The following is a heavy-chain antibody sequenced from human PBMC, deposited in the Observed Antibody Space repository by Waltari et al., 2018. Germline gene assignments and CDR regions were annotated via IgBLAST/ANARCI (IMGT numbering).Heavy chain of an antibody. CDR3: ARASGGGNLGYFDY. CDR2: IYYSGST. D-gene: IGHD2-21*02. J-gene: IGHJ4*02. CDR1: GGSISSHY. V-gene: IGHV4-59*11. Sequence: QVQLQESGPGLVKPSETLSLTCTVSGGSISSHYWRWIRQPPGKGLEWIGYIYYSGSTNYNPSLKSRVTISVDTSKNQFSLKLSSVAAADTAVYYCARASGGGNLGYFDYWGQGTLVTVSS.